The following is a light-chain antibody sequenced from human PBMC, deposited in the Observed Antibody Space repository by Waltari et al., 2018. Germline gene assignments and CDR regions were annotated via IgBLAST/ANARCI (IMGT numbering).Light chain of an antibody. J-gene: IGKJ1*01. V-gene: IGKV3-20*01. Sequence: EIVLTQSPGTLSLSPGERATLPCRASQSVRGSLAWYEQKAGQAPRLRIYGASSMATGIPDRFSGSGSGTDFSLTISRLEPEDFAVYYCQHYVRLPATFGQGTKVEI. CDR3: QHYVRLPAT. CDR2: GAS. CDR1: QSVRGS.